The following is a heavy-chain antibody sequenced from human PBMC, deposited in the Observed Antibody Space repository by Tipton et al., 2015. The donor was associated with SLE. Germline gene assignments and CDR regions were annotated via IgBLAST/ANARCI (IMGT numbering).Heavy chain of an antibody. CDR1: GGSISSSIYY. V-gene: IGHV4-61*05. D-gene: IGHD3-10*01. CDR3: ARLSPLWFGEYNDY. Sequence: TLSLTCTVSGGSISSSIYYWSWIRQPPGKGLEWIGYIYYSGSTNHNPSLKSRVTISVDTSKNQFSLNLRPVTAADTAVYYCARLSPLWFGEYNDYWGQGTLVTVTS. J-gene: IGHJ4*02. CDR2: IYYSGST.